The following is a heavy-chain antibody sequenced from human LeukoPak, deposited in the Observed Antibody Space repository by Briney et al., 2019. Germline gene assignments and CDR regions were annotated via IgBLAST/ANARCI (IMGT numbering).Heavy chain of an antibody. CDR2: IYYSGST. CDR1: GGSIRSYY. V-gene: IGHV4-59*01. Sequence: SETLSLTCTVSGGSIRSYYWSWIRQPPGKGLEWIGYIYYSGSTNYNPSLKSRVTISVDTSKNQFSLKLSSVTAADTAVYYCARGYSGYDFGWFDPWGQGTLVTVSS. D-gene: IGHD5-12*01. CDR3: ARGYSGYDFGWFDP. J-gene: IGHJ5*02.